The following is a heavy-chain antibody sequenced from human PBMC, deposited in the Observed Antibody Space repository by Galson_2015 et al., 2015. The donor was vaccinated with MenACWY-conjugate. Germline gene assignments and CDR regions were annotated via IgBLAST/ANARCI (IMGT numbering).Heavy chain of an antibody. Sequence: SETLSLTCTVSGGSISNNDLYCGWFRQPPGKRLEWIGNIHYSGGTYHNPSLKSRITTSVGTSKNQFSLNLASVTAADTAMYYCGRRRPRDIGGGFDIWGQGTLVTVSS. CDR1: GGSISNNDLY. J-gene: IGHJ3*02. D-gene: IGHD2-15*01. V-gene: IGHV4-39*01. CDR2: IHYSGGT. CDR3: GRRRPRDIGGGFDI.